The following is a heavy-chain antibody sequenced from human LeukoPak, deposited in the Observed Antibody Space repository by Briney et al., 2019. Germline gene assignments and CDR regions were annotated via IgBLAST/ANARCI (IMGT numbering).Heavy chain of an antibody. CDR1: GFTFSSYS. V-gene: IGHV3-23*01. J-gene: IGHJ4*02. D-gene: IGHD2-2*02. CDR2: ITDRGDST. CDR3: ARDRRLAPLYYFDY. Sequence: GGSLRLSCAASGFTFSSYSMNWVRQAPGKGLEWVSSITDRGDSTYYADSVKGRLTISRDNSKNTLYLQMNSLRAEDTAVYYCARDRRLAPLYYFDYWGQGTLVTVSS.